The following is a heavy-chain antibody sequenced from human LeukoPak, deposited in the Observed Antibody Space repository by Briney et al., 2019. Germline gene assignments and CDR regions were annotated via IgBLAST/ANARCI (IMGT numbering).Heavy chain of an antibody. Sequence: PGGSLRLSCAASGFTFSSYVMTWVRQAPGKGLEWVSSVSSTSTYIYYADSVMGRSSISRDNAQNSLYLQMNTLRAEDTAVYYCARVLAAAGAYYFDYWGQGTLVTVSS. J-gene: IGHJ4*02. CDR2: VSSTSTYI. CDR3: ARVLAAAGAYYFDY. CDR1: GFTFSSYV. V-gene: IGHV3-21*01. D-gene: IGHD6-13*01.